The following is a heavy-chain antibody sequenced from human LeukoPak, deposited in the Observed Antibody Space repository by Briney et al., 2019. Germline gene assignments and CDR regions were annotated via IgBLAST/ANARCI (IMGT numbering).Heavy chain of an antibody. D-gene: IGHD2/OR15-2a*01. V-gene: IGHV3-30*18. CDR1: GFDFNDYG. CDR2: ISYDGNEK. CDR3: AKSRLPLSSLRYYFDS. J-gene: IGHJ4*02. Sequence: GGSLRLSCAPSGFDFNDYGMHWVRQAPGQGLEGVSVISYDGNEKFYADSVKGRFTISRDNSKNALFLEMSSLRLEDSAVYFCAKSRLPLSSLRYYFDSWGQGTVVTVSS.